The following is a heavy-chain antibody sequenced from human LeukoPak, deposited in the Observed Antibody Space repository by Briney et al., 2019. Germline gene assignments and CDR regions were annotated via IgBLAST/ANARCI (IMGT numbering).Heavy chain of an antibody. D-gene: IGHD2-2*02. Sequence: GGSLRLSCAASGFTFRSYGMHWVRQAPGKGLEWVADIWYDGSNKYYADSVKGRFTISRDNSKNTLYLQMNSLRAEDTAVYYCARDNYCSSTSCYNFDYWGREPWSPSPQ. CDR1: GFTFRSYG. CDR2: IWYDGSNK. V-gene: IGHV3-33*01. CDR3: ARDNYCSSTSCYNFDY. J-gene: IGHJ4*02.